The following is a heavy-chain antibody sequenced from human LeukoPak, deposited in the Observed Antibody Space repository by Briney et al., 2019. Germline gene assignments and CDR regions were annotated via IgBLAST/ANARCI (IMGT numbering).Heavy chain of an antibody. Sequence: SETLSLTCAVYGGPFSGYYWSWIRQPPGKGLEWIGEINHSGSTNYNPSLKSRVTISVDTSKNQFSLKLSSVTAADTAVYYCARLGGTTVTINWFDPWGQGTLVTVSS. CDR3: ARLGGTTVTINWFDP. CDR1: GGPFSGYY. CDR2: INHSGST. D-gene: IGHD4-17*01. V-gene: IGHV4-34*01. J-gene: IGHJ5*02.